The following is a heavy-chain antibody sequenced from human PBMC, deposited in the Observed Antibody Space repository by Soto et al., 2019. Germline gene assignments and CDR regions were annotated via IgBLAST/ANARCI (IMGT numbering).Heavy chain of an antibody. CDR2: ISAYNGNK. D-gene: IGHD6-13*01. J-gene: IGHJ4*02. V-gene: IGHV1-18*01. CDR3: ARDLGQQLFDY. CDR1: GYTFTSYG. Sequence: QVQLVQSGAAVTKPGASVKVSCKASGYTFTSYGISWVRQAHGQGLEWMGWISAYNGNKKYAQKLQGRVSMTTDTSTSTAYMELRSLRSDDTAVYYCARDLGQQLFDYWGQVTLVTVSS.